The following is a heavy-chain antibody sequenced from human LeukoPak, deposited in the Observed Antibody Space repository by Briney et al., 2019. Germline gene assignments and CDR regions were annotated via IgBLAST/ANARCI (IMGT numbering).Heavy chain of an antibody. CDR1: GFTFRTYA. D-gene: IGHD3-9*01. J-gene: IGHJ4*02. V-gene: IGHV3-23*01. Sequence: PGASLRLSCAASGFTFRTYAMSWVRQAPGKGLEWVSAVSGRDDSTYYADSVKGRFTISRDNSKNTLYLQINSLRAEDTAVYYCAKWGDYDILTGYYDSDYWGQGTLVTVSS. CDR2: VSGRDDST. CDR3: AKWGDYDILTGYYDSDY.